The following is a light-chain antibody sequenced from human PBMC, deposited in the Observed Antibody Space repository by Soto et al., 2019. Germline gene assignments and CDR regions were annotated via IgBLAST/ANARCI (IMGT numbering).Light chain of an antibody. J-gene: IGKJ5*01. CDR1: QGISSA. CDR3: QQLNSYPFT. Sequence: AIHLTQSPSSLSASVGDGVTITCRASQGISSALAWYQHKPGRPPRVLIYDASSLQSGVPSRFSGSESGTECTLTISSLQPEDSATYYCQQLNSYPFTFGQGTRLEIK. V-gene: IGKV1-13*02. CDR2: DAS.